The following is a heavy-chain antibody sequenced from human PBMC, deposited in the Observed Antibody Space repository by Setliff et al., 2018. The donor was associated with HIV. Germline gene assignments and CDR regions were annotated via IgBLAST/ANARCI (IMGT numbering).Heavy chain of an antibody. CDR1: GGSISSYY. V-gene: IGHV4-59*01. CDR2: IYYSGST. Sequence: SETLSLTCTVSGGSISSYYWSWIRQPPGKGLEWIGYIYYSGSTNYNPSLKSRVTISVDTSKNQFSLKPSSVTAADTAVYYCARGTYYYDSSGYFNYYYGMDVWGQGTTVTV. CDR3: ARGTYYYDSSGYFNYYYGMDV. J-gene: IGHJ6*02. D-gene: IGHD3-22*01.